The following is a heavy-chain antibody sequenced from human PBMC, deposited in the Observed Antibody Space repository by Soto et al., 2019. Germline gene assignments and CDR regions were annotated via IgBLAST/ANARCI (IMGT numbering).Heavy chain of an antibody. Sequence: PGESQKVSCKGSGHSFTTYWIGWVRQMTGKGLEWMGIIYPGDSDTRYSPSFQGQVTISADKSISTAYLQWSSLKASDTAMYYCARTSAAGKYYYGMDVWGQGTTVTVSS. D-gene: IGHD6-13*01. V-gene: IGHV5-51*01. CDR1: GHSFTTYW. J-gene: IGHJ6*02. CDR3: ARTSAAGKYYYGMDV. CDR2: IYPGDSDT.